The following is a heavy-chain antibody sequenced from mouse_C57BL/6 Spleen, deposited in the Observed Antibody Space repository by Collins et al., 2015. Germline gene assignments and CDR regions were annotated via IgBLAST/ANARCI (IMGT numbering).Heavy chain of an antibody. CDR2: ISNGGGST. CDR3: ARHRYGNYGFAY. CDR1: GFTFSSYT. J-gene: IGHJ3*01. V-gene: IGHV5-12-2*01. D-gene: IGHD2-1*01. Sequence: EVKLVESGGGLVQPGGSLKLSCAASGFTFSSYTMSWVRQTPEKRLEWVAYISNGGGSTYYPDTVKGRFTISRDNAKNTLYLQMSSLKSEDTAMYYCARHRYGNYGFAYWGQGTLVTVSA.